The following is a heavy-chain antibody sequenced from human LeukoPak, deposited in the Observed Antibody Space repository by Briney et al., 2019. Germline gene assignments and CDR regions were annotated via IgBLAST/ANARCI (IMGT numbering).Heavy chain of an antibody. V-gene: IGHV4-4*02. CDR2: IYHSGST. D-gene: IGHD2-15*01. CDR3: ARLFGCSGGSCLKFDP. J-gene: IGHJ5*02. CDR1: GGSISSSNW. Sequence: TSETLSLTCTVSGGSISSSNWWSWVRQPPGKGLEWIGEIYHSGSTNYNPSLKSRVTISVDKSKNQFSLKLSSVTAADTAVYYCARLFGCSGGSCLKFDPWGQGTLVTVSS.